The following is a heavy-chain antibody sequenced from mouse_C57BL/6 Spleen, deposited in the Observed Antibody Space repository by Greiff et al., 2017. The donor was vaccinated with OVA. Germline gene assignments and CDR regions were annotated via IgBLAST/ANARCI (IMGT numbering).Heavy chain of an antibody. CDR2: IWSGGST. CDR1: GFSLTSYG. D-gene: IGHD1-1*01. J-gene: IGHJ3*01. CDR3: ARDEDYYGSSSFAY. V-gene: IGHV2-2*01. Sequence: QVQLQQSGPGLVQPSQSLSITCTVSGFSLTSYGVHWVRQSPGKGLEWLGVIWSGGSTDYNAAFISRLSISKDNSKSQVFFKMNSLQADDTVIYYCARDEDYYGSSSFAYWGQGTLVTVSA.